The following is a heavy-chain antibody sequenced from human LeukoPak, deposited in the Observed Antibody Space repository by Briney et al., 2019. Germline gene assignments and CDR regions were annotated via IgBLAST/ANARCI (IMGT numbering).Heavy chain of an antibody. CDR3: AREPGATVDPVDY. V-gene: IGHV4-38-2*02. D-gene: IGHD4-17*01. CDR2: IYHSGST. Sequence: SETLSLTCTVSGYSISSGFYWGSIRQPPGKGLEWIGSIYHSGSTYYNPSLKSRVTISVDTSKNQFSLKLISVTAADTAVYYCAREPGATVDPVDYWGQGTLVTVSS. J-gene: IGHJ4*02. CDR1: GYSISSGFY.